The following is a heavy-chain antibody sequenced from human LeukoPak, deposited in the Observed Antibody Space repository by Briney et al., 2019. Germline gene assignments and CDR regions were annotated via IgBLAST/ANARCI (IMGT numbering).Heavy chain of an antibody. J-gene: IGHJ4*02. V-gene: IGHV4-59*12. D-gene: IGHD3-22*01. CDR2: IYYSGST. CDR3: ARLGGSGYYLYDY. CDR1: GGSISSYY. Sequence: SETLSLTCTVSGGSISSYYWSWIRQPPGKGLEWIGYIYYSGSTNYNPSLKSRVTISVDTSKNQFSLKLSSVTAADTAVCYCARLGGSGYYLYDYWGQGTLVTVSS.